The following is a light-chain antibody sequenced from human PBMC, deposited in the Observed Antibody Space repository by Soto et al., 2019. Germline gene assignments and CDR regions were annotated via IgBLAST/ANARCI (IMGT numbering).Light chain of an antibody. Sequence: DIQMTQSPSTLSASVGDRVTITCRASQSISSWLAWYQQKPGKAPKLLIYKASSLESGVPSRFSGSGSGTEFTLTISSLQPDDFANYYCQQYNSYSLFGQGTKVEIK. CDR2: KAS. J-gene: IGKJ1*01. V-gene: IGKV1-5*03. CDR3: QQYNSYSL. CDR1: QSISSW.